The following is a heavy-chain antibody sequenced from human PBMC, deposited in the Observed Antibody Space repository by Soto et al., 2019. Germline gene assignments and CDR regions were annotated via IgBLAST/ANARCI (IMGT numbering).Heavy chain of an antibody. V-gene: IGHV1-18*01. CDR1: GYTFTSYG. CDR3: ARDRRGSYPAGMDV. CDR2: ISTYNGNT. D-gene: IGHD1-26*01. J-gene: IGHJ6*02. Sequence: ASVKVSCKASGYTFTSYGISWVRQAPGQGLEWVGRISTYNGNTNYAHRLQGRVTMTTDTSTSTAYMELRSLRSDDTAVYYCARDRRGSYPAGMDVWGQGTTVTVSS.